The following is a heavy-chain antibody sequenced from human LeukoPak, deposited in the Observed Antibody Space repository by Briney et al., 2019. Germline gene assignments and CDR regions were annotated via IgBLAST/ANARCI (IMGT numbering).Heavy chain of an antibody. D-gene: IGHD5-24*01. Sequence: SETLSLTCSVSGGAINNSSYYWGWIRQPPGKGLEWIGSIYYRGGTYCHPSLKSRVTISVDTSKNQFSLKLSSVTAADTAVYYCARDRRDYHYFYYMDVWGKGTPVTVSS. J-gene: IGHJ6*03. CDR3: ARDRRDYHYFYYMDV. V-gene: IGHV4-39*07. CDR2: IYYRGGT. CDR1: GGAINNSSYY.